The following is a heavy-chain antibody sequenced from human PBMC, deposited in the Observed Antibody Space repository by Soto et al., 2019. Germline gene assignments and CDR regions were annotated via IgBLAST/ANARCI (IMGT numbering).Heavy chain of an antibody. CDR2: INAGNGNT. CDR3: ARAVAVAADFAY. CDR1: GYTFTGYA. V-gene: IGHV1-3*01. Sequence: ASVKVSCKASGYTFTGYAMHWVRQAPGQRLEWMGWINAGNGNTKYSQKFQGRVTITRDTSASTAYMELSSLRSEDTAVYYCARAVAVAADFAYRAQRTLVTVSS. J-gene: IGHJ4*02. D-gene: IGHD6-19*01.